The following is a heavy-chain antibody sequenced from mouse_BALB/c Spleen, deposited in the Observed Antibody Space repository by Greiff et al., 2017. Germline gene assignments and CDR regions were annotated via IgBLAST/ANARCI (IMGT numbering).Heavy chain of an antibody. CDR3: ARGAYYGSSYSLYFDV. V-gene: IGHV1-55*01. CDR2: IYPGSGST. D-gene: IGHD1-1*01. J-gene: IGHJ1*01. Sequence: QVQLQQPGAELVKPGTSVKLSCKASGYNFTSYWINWVKLRPGQGLEWIGDIYPGSGSTNYNEKFKSKATLTVDTSSSTAYMQLSSLASEDSALYYCARGAYYGSSYSLYFDVWGAGTTVTVSS. CDR1: GYNFTSYW.